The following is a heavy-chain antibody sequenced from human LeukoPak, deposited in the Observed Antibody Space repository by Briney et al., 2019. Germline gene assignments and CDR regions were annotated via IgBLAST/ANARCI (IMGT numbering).Heavy chain of an antibody. J-gene: IGHJ3*02. V-gene: IGHV4-59*01. CDR3: ARRNDYGTFDI. CDR2: IYSSGST. D-gene: IGHD4-17*01. CDR1: GGPISSYY. Sequence: SETLSLTCTVSGGPISSYYRSWIRQPPGKGLEWIGYIYSSGSTSYNPSLKSRVAMSVDASKNQFSLKLSSVTAADTAVYYCARRNDYGTFDIWGRGTMVTVSS.